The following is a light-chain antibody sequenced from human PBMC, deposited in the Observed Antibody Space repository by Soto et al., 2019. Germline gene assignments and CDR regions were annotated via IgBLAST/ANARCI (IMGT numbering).Light chain of an antibody. V-gene: IGKV3-11*01. Sequence: EIVLTQSPATLSVTPMERATLSFMASQSVSSYLAWYHQKPGQAPRLLIYDASNRATGIPARFSGSGSGTDFTLTISSLEPEDFAIYYCQQRSNWPITFGQGTRLEI. CDR1: QSVSSY. CDR2: DAS. CDR3: QQRSNWPIT. J-gene: IGKJ5*01.